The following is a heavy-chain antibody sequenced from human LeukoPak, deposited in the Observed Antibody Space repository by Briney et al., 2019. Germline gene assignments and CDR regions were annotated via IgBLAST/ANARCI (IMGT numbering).Heavy chain of an antibody. CDR3: AKLTRSGTRAGAFDI. Sequence: PGGSLRLSCAASGFTFSSYGMHWVRQAPGKGLEWVAVISYDGSNKYYADSVKGRFTISRDNSKNTLYLQMNSLRAEDTAVYYCAKLTRSGTRAGAFDIWGQGTMVTVSS. CDR2: ISYDGSNK. V-gene: IGHV3-30*18. CDR1: GFTFSSYG. D-gene: IGHD1-14*01. J-gene: IGHJ3*02.